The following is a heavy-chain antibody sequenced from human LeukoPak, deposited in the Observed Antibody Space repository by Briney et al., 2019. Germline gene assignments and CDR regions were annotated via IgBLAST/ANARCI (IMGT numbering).Heavy chain of an antibody. J-gene: IGHJ3*02. CDR2: ICDSGAST. Sequence: PGGSLRLSCAASGFTFLTYAMSWVRQAPGKGLQWVSVICDSGASTYYADSVKGRFTISRDNSKNTLYLQMNSLRAEDTAVYYCAKAGRSGWYPGWPFDIWGQGTMVTVSS. D-gene: IGHD6-19*01. V-gene: IGHV3-23*01. CDR3: AKAGRSGWYPGWPFDI. CDR1: GFTFLTYA.